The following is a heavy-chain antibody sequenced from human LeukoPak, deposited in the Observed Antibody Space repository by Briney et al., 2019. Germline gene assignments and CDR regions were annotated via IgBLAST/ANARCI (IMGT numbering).Heavy chain of an antibody. CDR2: INSDGSST. J-gene: IGHJ4*02. V-gene: IGHV3-74*01. Sequence: GGSLRVSCAASGFTFSSYWMHWVRQAPGKGLVWVSRINSDGSSTSYADSVKGRFTISRDNAKNTLYLQMNSLRAEDTAVYYCARDSGSSVGVDYWGQGTLVTVSS. CDR3: ARDSGSSVGVDY. CDR1: GFTFSSYW. D-gene: IGHD1-26*01.